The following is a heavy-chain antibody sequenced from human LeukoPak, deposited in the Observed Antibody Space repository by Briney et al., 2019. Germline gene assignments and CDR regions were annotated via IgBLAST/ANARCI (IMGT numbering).Heavy chain of an antibody. CDR1: GGSISSSSYY. CDR2: IYYSGST. V-gene: IGHV4-39*01. CDR3: ARHGSQGAADPLDY. J-gene: IGHJ4*02. D-gene: IGHD6-13*01. Sequence: PSETLSLTCTVSGGSISSSSYYWGWIRQPPGKGLEWIGSIYYSGSTYYNPSLKSRVTISVDTSKNQFSLKLSSVSAADTAVFYCARHGSQGAADPLDYWGQGTLVTVSS.